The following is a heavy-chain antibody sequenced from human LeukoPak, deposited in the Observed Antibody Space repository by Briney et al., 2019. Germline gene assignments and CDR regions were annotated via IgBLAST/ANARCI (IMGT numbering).Heavy chain of an antibody. CDR1: GGSISSSDW. Sequence: SGTLSLTCAVSGGSISSSDWWSWVRQPPGKGLEWIGEIYRSGTTNYNPSLRSRVTISVDKSKNQFSLKLTSVTAADTAVYYCAAKRRISDYPRPLDFWGQGTLVTVSS. V-gene: IGHV4-4*02. CDR3: AAKRRISDYPRPLDF. D-gene: IGHD3-16*01. CDR2: IYRSGTT. J-gene: IGHJ4*01.